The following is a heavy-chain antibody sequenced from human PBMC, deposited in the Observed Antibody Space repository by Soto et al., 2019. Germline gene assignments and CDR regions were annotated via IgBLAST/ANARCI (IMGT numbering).Heavy chain of an antibody. CDR3: ARDHTDYYYYGMDV. D-gene: IGHD2-2*02. Sequence: SETLSLTCTVSGGSISSSSYYWGWIRQPPGKGLEGIGSIYYSGSTYYNPSLKSRVTISVDTSKNQFSLKLSSVTAADTAVYYCARDHTDYYYYGMDVWGQGTTVTVSS. CDR1: GGSISSSSYY. CDR2: IYYSGST. V-gene: IGHV4-39*07. J-gene: IGHJ6*02.